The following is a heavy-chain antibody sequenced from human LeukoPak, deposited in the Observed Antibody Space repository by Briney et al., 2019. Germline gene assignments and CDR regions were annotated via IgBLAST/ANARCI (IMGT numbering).Heavy chain of an antibody. D-gene: IGHD2-15*01. CDR2: INHSGNT. CDR1: GGVFRGYY. V-gene: IGHV4-34*01. J-gene: IGHJ3*02. Sequence: PSETLFLNLAVFGGVFRGYYWSWIRQPPRKGAEWIWEINHSGNTNYSPSLKSRATISVDTSKNQFSLKLNSVTAADTAVYFCAGEDCSGGDCYTFDIWGRGTMVTVS. CDR3: AGEDCSGGDCYTFDI.